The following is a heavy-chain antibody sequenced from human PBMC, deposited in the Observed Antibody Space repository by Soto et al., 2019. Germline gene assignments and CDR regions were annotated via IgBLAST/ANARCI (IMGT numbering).Heavy chain of an antibody. CDR2: INHSGST. D-gene: IGHD1-26*01. CDR1: GGSFSGYY. V-gene: IGHV4-34*01. CDR3: ARESSVYSGSYSG. Sequence: QVQLQQWGAGLLKPSETLSLTCAVYGGSFSGYYWSWIRQPPGKGLEWIGEINHSGSTNYNPSLKSRVTISVDTSQNQFSLKLSSVTAADTAVYYCARESSVYSGSYSGWGQGTLVTVSS. J-gene: IGHJ4*02.